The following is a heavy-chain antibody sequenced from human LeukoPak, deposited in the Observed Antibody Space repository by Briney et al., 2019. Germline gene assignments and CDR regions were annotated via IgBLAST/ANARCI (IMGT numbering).Heavy chain of an antibody. CDR1: SYTFTSYG. CDR2: ISAYNGNT. V-gene: IGHV1-18*04. Sequence: ASVKVSCKASSYTFTSYGISWVRQAPGQGLEWMGWISAYNGNTNYAQKLQGRVTMTTDTSTSTAYMELRSLRSDDTAVYYCARDTPHLTCSSGWFQYYFDYWGQGTLVTVSS. J-gene: IGHJ4*02. D-gene: IGHD6-19*01. CDR3: ARDTPHLTCSSGWFQYYFDY.